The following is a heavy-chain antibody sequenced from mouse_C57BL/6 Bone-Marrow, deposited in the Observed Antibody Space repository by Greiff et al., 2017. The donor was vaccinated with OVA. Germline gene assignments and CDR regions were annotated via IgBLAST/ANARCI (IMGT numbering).Heavy chain of an antibody. D-gene: IGHD1-1*01. CDR3: AGEGIYFDY. CDR2: IDPSDSYT. Sequence: VQLQQPGAELVKPGASVKLSCKASGYTFTSYWMQWVKQRPGQGLEWIGEIDPSDSYTNYNQKFKGKATLTVDTSSSTAYMQLSSLTSEDSAVYYCAGEGIYFDYWGQGTTLTVSS. CDR1: GYTFTSYW. J-gene: IGHJ2*01. V-gene: IGHV1-50*01.